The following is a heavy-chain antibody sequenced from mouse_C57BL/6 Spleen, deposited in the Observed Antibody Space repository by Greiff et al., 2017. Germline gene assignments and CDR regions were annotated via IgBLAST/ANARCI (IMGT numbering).Heavy chain of an antibody. CDR1: GYSITSGYY. Sequence: DVQLQESGPGLVKPSQSLSLTCSVTGYSITSGYYWNWIRQFPGNKLEWMGYISYDGSNNYNPSLKNRISITRDTSKNQFFLKLNSVTTEDTATYYCARCGDYWDYAMDDWGQGTSVTVSS. CDR3: ARCGDYWDYAMDD. CDR2: ISYDGSN. V-gene: IGHV3-6*01. J-gene: IGHJ4*01. D-gene: IGHD1-1*01.